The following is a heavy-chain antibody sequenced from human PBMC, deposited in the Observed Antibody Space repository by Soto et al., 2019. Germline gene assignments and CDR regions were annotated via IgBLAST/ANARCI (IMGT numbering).Heavy chain of an antibody. D-gene: IGHD6-19*01. V-gene: IGHV3-48*02. CDR1: GFTFSSYS. Sequence: GGSLRLSCAASGFTFSSYSMNCVRQAPGKGLEWVSYISSSSSTIYYADSVKGRFTISRDNAKNSLYLRMNGLRDEVTAVYYCAREADRDRFASWGRGTLVIVSA. CDR3: AREADRDRFAS. J-gene: IGHJ5*01. CDR2: ISSSSSTI.